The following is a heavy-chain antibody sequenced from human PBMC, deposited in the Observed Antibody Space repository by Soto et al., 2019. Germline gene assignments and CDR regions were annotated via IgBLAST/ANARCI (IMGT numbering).Heavy chain of an antibody. CDR1: GGTFSSYT. CDR2: IIPILGIA. V-gene: IGHV1-69*02. Sequence: QVQLVQSGAEVKKPGSSVKVSCKASGGTFSSYTISWVRQAPGQGLEWMGRIIPILGIANYAQKFQGRVTITADKSTSTAYMELSSLRSEDTAVYYCAGGSRGVENAFDIWGQGTMVTVSS. CDR3: AGGSRGVENAFDI. D-gene: IGHD2-15*01. J-gene: IGHJ3*02.